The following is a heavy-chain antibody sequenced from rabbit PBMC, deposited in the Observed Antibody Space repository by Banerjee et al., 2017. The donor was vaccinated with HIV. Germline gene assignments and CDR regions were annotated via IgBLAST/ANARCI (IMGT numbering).Heavy chain of an antibody. J-gene: IGHJ6*01. CDR3: ATITDNSGMAL. Sequence: QSLEESGGDLVKPGASLTLTCTASGFSFSNSYYMCWVRQAPGKGLEWIACIPVGTRGSTRYASWAKGRFTISKTSSTTVTLQMTSLTAADTATYFCATITDNSGMALWGPGTLVTVS. CDR2: IPVGTRGST. CDR1: GFSFSNSYY. D-gene: IGHD4-1*01. V-gene: IGHV1S40*01.